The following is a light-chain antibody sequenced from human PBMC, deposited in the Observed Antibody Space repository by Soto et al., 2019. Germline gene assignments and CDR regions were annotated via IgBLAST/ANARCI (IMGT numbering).Light chain of an antibody. CDR1: QSVSSSF. CDR3: XXXDSSPWT. Sequence: EIVLTQSPGTLSLSPGERATLSCRASQSVSSSFLAWYQQKPGQAPRLLIYGASSRATGIPDRFSGSGSGTDFTLTISXLEPXXXXXXXXXXXDSSPWTFGQGTKVEIK. CDR2: GAS. V-gene: IGKV3-20*01. J-gene: IGKJ1*01.